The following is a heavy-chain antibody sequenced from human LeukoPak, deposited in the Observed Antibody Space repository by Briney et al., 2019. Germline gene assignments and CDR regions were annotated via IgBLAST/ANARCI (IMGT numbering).Heavy chain of an antibody. CDR3: ARDSFPRYYYYGMDV. CDR2: ISYGGSNK. Sequence: GGSLRLSCAASGFTFSSYAMHWVRQAPGKGLEWVAVISYGGSNKYYADSVKGRFTISRDNSKNTLYLQMNSLRAEDTAVYYCARDSFPRYYYYGMDVWGQGTTVTVSS. D-gene: IGHD3-16*02. CDR1: GFTFSSYA. V-gene: IGHV3-30*04. J-gene: IGHJ6*02.